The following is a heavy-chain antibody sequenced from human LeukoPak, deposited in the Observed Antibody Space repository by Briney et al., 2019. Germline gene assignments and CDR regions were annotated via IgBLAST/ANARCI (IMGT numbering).Heavy chain of an antibody. Sequence: ASVKVSCKASGYTFTSYGISWVRQAPGQGLEWMGWISAYNGNTNYAQKLQGRVTMTTDTSTSTAYMELRSLRSDDTAVCYCARAAAVVVVAATVWFDPWGQGTLVTVSS. CDR3: ARAAAVVVVAATVWFDP. J-gene: IGHJ5*02. CDR2: ISAYNGNT. V-gene: IGHV1-18*01. CDR1: GYTFTSYG. D-gene: IGHD2-15*01.